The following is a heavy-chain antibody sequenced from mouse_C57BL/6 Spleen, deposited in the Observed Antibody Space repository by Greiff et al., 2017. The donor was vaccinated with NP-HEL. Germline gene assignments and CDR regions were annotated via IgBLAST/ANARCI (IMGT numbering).Heavy chain of an antibody. CDR1: GYTFTSYW. CDR3: TTFYDYDEDYFDY. Sequence: VQLKESGTVLARPGASVKMSCKTSGYTFTSYWMHWVKQRPGQGLEWIGAIYPGNSDTSYNQKFKGKAKLTAVTSASTAYMELSSLTNEDSAVYYCTTFYDYDEDYFDYWGQGTTLTVSS. V-gene: IGHV1-5*01. J-gene: IGHJ2*01. CDR2: IYPGNSDT. D-gene: IGHD2-4*01.